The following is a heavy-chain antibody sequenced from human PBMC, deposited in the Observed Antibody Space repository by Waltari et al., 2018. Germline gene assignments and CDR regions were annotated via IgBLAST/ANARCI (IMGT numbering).Heavy chain of an antibody. CDR2: IYYSGST. Sequence: QLQLQESGPGLVKPSETLSLTCPVSGGSISSSSYYWGWVRQPPGKGLEWIGSIYYSGSTYYNPSLKSRVTISVDTSKNQFSLRVSSVTAADTVVFYCARMVRGYCSSTSCHTDHWGQGTLVTVSS. D-gene: IGHD2-2*01. CDR1: GGSISSSSYY. V-gene: IGHV4-39*07. CDR3: ARMVRGYCSSTSCHTDH. J-gene: IGHJ4*02.